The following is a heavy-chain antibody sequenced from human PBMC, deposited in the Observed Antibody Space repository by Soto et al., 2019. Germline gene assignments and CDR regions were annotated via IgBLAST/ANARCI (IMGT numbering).Heavy chain of an antibody. CDR2: INPNSGGT. Sequence: GASVKVSCKASGYTFTGYYMHWVRQAPGQGLEWMGWINPNSGGTNYAQKFQGRVTMTRDTSISTAYMELSRLRSDDTAVYYCARGWLVVVAATPQGAYGMDVWGQGTTVTVSS. V-gene: IGHV1-2*02. CDR3: ARGWLVVVAATPQGAYGMDV. CDR1: GYTFTGYY. J-gene: IGHJ6*02. D-gene: IGHD2-15*01.